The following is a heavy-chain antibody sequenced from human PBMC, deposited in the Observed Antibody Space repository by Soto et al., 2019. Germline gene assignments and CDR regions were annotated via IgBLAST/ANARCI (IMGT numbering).Heavy chain of an antibody. CDR2: VYTSGRT. D-gene: IGHD1-1*01. Sequence: EVQLVESGGDLIQPGGSLRLSCAASGFTVTNSYMAWVRQAPGKGLEWVSVVYTSGRTYHADSGKGRFTVSRDISTNMFFRQMIKLSAEDTATYYCARAGFERLYFDQWGRGTLVTVSS. CDR3: ARAGFERLYFDQ. J-gene: IGHJ4*02. CDR1: GFTVTNSY. V-gene: IGHV3-53*01.